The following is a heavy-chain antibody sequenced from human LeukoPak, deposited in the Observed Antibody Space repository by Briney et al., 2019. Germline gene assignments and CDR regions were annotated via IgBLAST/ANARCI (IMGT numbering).Heavy chain of an antibody. CDR3: ARRIPENYDILTGHYNVSWFDP. CDR1: GGSISSGDYY. J-gene: IGHJ5*02. V-gene: IGHV4-30-4*01. CDR2: IYYSGGT. Sequence: SETLSLTCTVSGGSISSGDYYWSWIRQPPGKGLEWIGYIYYSGGTYYNPSLKSRVTISVDTSKNQFSLKLSSVTAADTAVYYCARRIPENYDILTGHYNVSWFDPWGQGPLVTVSS. D-gene: IGHD3-9*01.